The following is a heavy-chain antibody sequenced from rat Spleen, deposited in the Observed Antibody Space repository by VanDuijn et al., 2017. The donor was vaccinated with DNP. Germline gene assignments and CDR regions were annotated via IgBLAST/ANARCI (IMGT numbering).Heavy chain of an antibody. CDR1: GYSITSSYR. D-gene: IGHD1-6*01. CDR3: TRGDILRSFDY. Sequence: EVQLQESGPGLVKPSQSLSLTCSVTGYSITSSYRWSWIRKFPGNKLEWMGSVNSAGSIEYNPSLKGRISITSDTSKNQFFLQVNSVTTDDTATYCCTRGDILRSFDYWGQGVMVTVSS. V-gene: IGHV3-3*01. J-gene: IGHJ2*01. CDR2: VNSAGSI.